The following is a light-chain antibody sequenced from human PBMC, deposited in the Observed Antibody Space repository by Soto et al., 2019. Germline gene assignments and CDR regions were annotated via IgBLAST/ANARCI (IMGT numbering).Light chain of an antibody. CDR2: DVI. CDR1: SSYVGGYNY. J-gene: IGLJ2*01. V-gene: IGLV2-14*03. Sequence: QSVLTQPASVSGSPGQSITISCTGTSSYVGGYNYVSWYQQHPGKAPKLMIYDVINRPSGVSNRFSGSKSGNSASLNISGLQAEDDADYYCSSYTSSSTYVVFGGGTKLTVL. CDR3: SSYTSSSTYVV.